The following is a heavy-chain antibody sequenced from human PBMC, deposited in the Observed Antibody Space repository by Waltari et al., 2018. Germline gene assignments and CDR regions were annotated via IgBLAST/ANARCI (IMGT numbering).Heavy chain of an antibody. V-gene: IGHV3-23*01. D-gene: IGHD2-21*02. Sequence: EVQLLESGGGLIQPGGSLRLSCGASGFTFSSYAMTCVRQAPGKGLGWVSSITAGTTTYYADSVKGRFTISRDNSKNTLYLQMNSLRAEDTAVYYCAKVVTNWFDPWGQGALVTVSS. CDR1: GFTFSSYA. J-gene: IGHJ5*02. CDR2: ITAGTTT. CDR3: AKVVTNWFDP.